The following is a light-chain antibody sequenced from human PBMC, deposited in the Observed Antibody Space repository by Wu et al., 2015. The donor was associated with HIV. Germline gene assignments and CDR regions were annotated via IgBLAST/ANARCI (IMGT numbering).Light chain of an antibody. V-gene: IGKV3-20*01. J-gene: IGKJ2*03. Sequence: EIVLTQSPATLSLSPGERATLSCRASQSLGTNLAWYQQKPGQAPRLLIYGASSRATGIPDRFSGGGSGTDFTLTISRVEPEDCAVYFCQQYVASGYSFGQGTKLEIK. CDR3: QQYVASGYS. CDR2: GAS. CDR1: QSLGTN.